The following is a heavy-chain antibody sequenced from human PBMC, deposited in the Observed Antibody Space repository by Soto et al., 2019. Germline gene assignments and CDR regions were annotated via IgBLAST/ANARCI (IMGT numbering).Heavy chain of an antibody. CDR2: VFYSGTT. J-gene: IGHJ3*02. V-gene: IGHV4-39*01. CDR3: ARSLESFYDFWSGSAAFDI. D-gene: IGHD3-3*01. Sequence: SETLSLTXTVSGGSISSSRYYWGWIRQPPGKGLEWIGSVFYSGTTFYHPSLKSRVTISVDTSKNQFSLKLSSVTAADTAVYYCARSLESFYDFWSGSAAFDIWGQGTMVTVSS. CDR1: GGSISSSRYY.